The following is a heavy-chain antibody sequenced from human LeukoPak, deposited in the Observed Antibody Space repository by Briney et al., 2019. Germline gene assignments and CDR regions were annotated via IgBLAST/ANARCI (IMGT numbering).Heavy chain of an antibody. CDR2: IHYGGST. J-gene: IGHJ5*02. D-gene: IGHD6-13*01. CDR3: ARALGSSWYWVDP. V-gene: IGHV4-30-4*01. Sequence: SETLSLTCTVSGGTMSGGNYYWSWIRQSPGKGLEWIGYIHYGGSTYYNPSLKSRVTISVDRSKNQFPLKLASVTAADTAVYYCARALGSSWYWVDPWGRGTLITVSS. CDR1: GGTMSGGNYY.